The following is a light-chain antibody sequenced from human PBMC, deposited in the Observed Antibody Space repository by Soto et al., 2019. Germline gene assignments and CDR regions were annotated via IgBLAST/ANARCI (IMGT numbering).Light chain of an antibody. Sequence: DIQLTQPASSLSASVGDRVTITCQASQVITNYLNWYQQKPGKAPKLLIYDISTLGIGVPSRFGGSGSGTHFTFTITGLQPEDIATYYCQQYENLPYTFGQGTKVDIK. CDR1: QVITNY. CDR3: QQYENLPYT. J-gene: IGKJ2*01. V-gene: IGKV1-33*01. CDR2: DIS.